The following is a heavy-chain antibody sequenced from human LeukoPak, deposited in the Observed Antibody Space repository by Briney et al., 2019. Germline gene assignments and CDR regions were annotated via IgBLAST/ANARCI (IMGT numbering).Heavy chain of an antibody. J-gene: IGHJ5*02. CDR1: EFTFSSYP. V-gene: IGHV3-23*01. CDR3: AKYKVAVPRAFDH. D-gene: IGHD1-1*01. Sequence: GGSLRLSCVGSEFTFSSYPMTWVRQAPGKGLEWVSAITVIVDDTYYADSVKGRFTISRDNSKNNLYLQMNSLRAGDTAVYYCAKYKVAVPRAFDHWGPRNLVTVSS. CDR2: ITVIVDDT.